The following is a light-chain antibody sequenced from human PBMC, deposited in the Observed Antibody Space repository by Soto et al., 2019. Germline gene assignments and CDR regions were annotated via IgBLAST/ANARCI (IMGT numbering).Light chain of an antibody. Sequence: EIVLTQSPGTLSLSPRERATLYCRASQSVSSSYLAWYQQKPGQPPRLLIYGASSRATGIPDRFSGSGSGTDFTLTISRLEPEDFAVFYCQHYDSLPITFGQGTRLE. V-gene: IGKV3-20*01. J-gene: IGKJ5*01. CDR1: QSVSSSY. CDR3: QHYDSLPIT. CDR2: GAS.